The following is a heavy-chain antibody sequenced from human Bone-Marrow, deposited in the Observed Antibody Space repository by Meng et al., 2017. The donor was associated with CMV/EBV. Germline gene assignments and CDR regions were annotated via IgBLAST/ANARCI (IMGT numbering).Heavy chain of an antibody. Sequence: GESLKIFCAASGFTFSSYAMSWVRQAPGKGLEWVSAISGSGGSTYYADSVKGRFTISGDNSKNTLYLQMNSLRAEDTAVYYCAKMMGVVPHYYYGMDVWGQGTTVTVSS. D-gene: IGHD2-2*01. CDR1: GFTFSSYA. CDR3: AKMMGVVPHYYYGMDV. J-gene: IGHJ6*02. CDR2: ISGSGGST. V-gene: IGHV3-23*01.